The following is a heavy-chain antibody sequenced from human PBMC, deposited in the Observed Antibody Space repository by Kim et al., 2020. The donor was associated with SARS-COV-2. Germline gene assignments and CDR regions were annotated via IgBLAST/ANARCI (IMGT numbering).Heavy chain of an antibody. CDR3: ARSTNFLTGYYHFGY. D-gene: IGHD3-9*01. CDR2: IYSGGST. V-gene: IGHV3-53*01. J-gene: IGHJ4*02. CDR1: GFTVSSNY. Sequence: GGSLRLSCAASGFTVSSNYMSWVRQAPGKGLEWVSVIYSGGSTYYADSVKGRFTISRDNSKNTLYLQMNSLRAEDTAVYYCARSTNFLTGYYHFGYWGQGTLVTVSS.